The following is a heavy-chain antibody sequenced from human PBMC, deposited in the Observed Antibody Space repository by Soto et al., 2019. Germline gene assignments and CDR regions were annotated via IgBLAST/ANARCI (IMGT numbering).Heavy chain of an antibody. V-gene: IGHV3-23*05. D-gene: IGHD6-19*01. CDR3: VRVRGEKYGGAWYDVIDI. Sequence: EVQLLESGGGLVQPGGSLRLSCLASGFTFVRYTMSWVRQAPGKGLEWVATLENNLDNIFYADSVKGRFTISRDNSQNTLYLQMNSQRVEDTAVYYCVRVRGEKYGGAWYDVIDIWGQGTMVTVSS. CDR1: GFTFVRYT. CDR2: LENNLDNI. J-gene: IGHJ3*02.